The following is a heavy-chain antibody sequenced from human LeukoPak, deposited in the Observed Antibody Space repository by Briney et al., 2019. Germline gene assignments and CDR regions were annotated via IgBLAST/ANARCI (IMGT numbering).Heavy chain of an antibody. CDR3: ARGHRTGWEIYFDY. Sequence: GGSLRLSCAVSGFTFNSYWMTWVRQAPGMGLEWVANINQDGNEEYYVDSVKGRFTISRDNAKNSLYLQMNSLRAEDTAVYYCARGHRTGWEIYFDYWGQGTLVTVSS. V-gene: IGHV3-7*01. D-gene: IGHD6-19*01. J-gene: IGHJ4*02. CDR1: GFTFNSYW. CDR2: INQDGNEE.